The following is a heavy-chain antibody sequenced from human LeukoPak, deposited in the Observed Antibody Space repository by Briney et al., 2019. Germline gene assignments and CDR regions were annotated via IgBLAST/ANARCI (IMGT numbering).Heavy chain of an antibody. J-gene: IGHJ4*02. CDR3: ATVRDIVVGGGPYYFDY. V-gene: IGHV1-2*02. D-gene: IGHD2-15*01. Sequence: ASVKVSFKASGYTFTDYFVHWVRQAPGHGLEWMGWMSPKSGGANCAQKFQGRVTMTRDTSITTAYMELSRLKSDDTAVYYCATVRDIVVGGGPYYFDYWGQGTLVTVSS. CDR1: GYTFTDYF. CDR2: MSPKSGGA.